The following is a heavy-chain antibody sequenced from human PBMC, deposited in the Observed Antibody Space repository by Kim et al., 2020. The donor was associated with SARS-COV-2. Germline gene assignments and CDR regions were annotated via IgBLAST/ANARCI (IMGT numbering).Heavy chain of an antibody. Sequence: SETLSLTCAVYGGSFSGYYWSWIRQPPGKGLEWIGEINHSGSTNYNPSLKSRVTISVDTSKNQFSLKLSSVTAADTAVYYCARGFNTMIVVVIKPYYYYYGMDVWGEGTRSPSPQ. CDR1: GGSFSGYY. D-gene: IGHD3-22*01. J-gene: IGHJ6*04. CDR3: ARGFNTMIVVVIKPYYYYYGMDV. CDR2: INHSGST. V-gene: IGHV4-34*01.